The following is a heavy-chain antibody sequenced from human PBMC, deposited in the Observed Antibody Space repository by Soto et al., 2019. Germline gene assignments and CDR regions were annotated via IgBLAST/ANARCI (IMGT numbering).Heavy chain of an antibody. Sequence: LRLSCAASEFTFSPYAMQWVRQAPGKGLEWVAVISSDERNKYYADSVKGRFTISRDNSKNTLYLQMNSLRAEDTAVYYCAKVKRRHQILYAVDLWGQGTTVTVSS. CDR3: AKVKRRHQILYAVDL. CDR2: ISSDERNK. V-gene: IGHV3-30*18. CDR1: EFTFSPYA. D-gene: IGHD1-1*01. J-gene: IGHJ6*02.